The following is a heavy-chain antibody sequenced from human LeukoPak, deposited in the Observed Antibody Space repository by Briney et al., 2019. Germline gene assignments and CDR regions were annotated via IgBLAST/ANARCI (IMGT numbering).Heavy chain of an antibody. V-gene: IGHV4-34*01. CDR2: INHSGST. J-gene: IGHJ4*02. CDR3: ARDRAGSGSYLLVY. D-gene: IGHD3-10*01. CDR1: GGSFSGYY. Sequence: SETLSLTCAVYGGSFSGYYWSWIRQPPGKGLEWIGEINHSGSTNYNPSLKSRVTISVDTSKNQFSLKLSSVTAADTAVYYCARDRAGSGSYLLVYWGQGTLVTVSS.